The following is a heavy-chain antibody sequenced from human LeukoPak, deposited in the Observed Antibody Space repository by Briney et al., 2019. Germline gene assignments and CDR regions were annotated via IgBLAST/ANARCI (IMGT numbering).Heavy chain of an antibody. CDR2: FDPEDGET. CDR3: ARSYYDFDGWFDP. J-gene: IGHJ5*02. V-gene: IGHV1-24*01. CDR1: GYTLTELS. Sequence: GASVTVSFKVSGYTLTELSMHWVRQAPGKGLEGMGGFDPEDGETIYAQKFQGRVTITADESTSTAYMELSSLRSEDTAVYYCARSYYDFDGWFDPWGQGTLVTVSS. D-gene: IGHD1-26*01.